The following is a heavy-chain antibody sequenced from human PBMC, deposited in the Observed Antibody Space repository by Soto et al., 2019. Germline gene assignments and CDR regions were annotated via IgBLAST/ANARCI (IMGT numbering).Heavy chain of an antibody. J-gene: IGHJ6*02. CDR3: ARLVRFLEWLLPDSYGMDV. Sequence: PGGSLRLSCAASGFTFSSYWMSWVRQAPGKGLEWVANIKQDGSEKYYVDSVRGRFTISRDNAKNSLYLQMNSLRAEDTAVYYCARLVRFLEWLLPDSYGMDVWGQGTTVTVSS. D-gene: IGHD3-3*01. CDR1: GFTFSSYW. CDR2: IKQDGSEK. V-gene: IGHV3-7*01.